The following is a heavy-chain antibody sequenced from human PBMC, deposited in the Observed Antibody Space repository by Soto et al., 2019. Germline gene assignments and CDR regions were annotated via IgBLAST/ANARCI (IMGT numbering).Heavy chain of an antibody. Sequence: ASVKVSCKASGYTFTGYFMHWVRQAPGQGLEWMGWINSNSGATKYAQKFQGRVTLSRDTSISTAYMELSRLRSDDTAVYYCARVPTIFGVVPPYYYGMDVWGQGTTVTVSS. D-gene: IGHD3-3*01. CDR2: INSNSGAT. V-gene: IGHV1-2*02. CDR1: GYTFTGYF. CDR3: ARVPTIFGVVPPYYYGMDV. J-gene: IGHJ6*02.